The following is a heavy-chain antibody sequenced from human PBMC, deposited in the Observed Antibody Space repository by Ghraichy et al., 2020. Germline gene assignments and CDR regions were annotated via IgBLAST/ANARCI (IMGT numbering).Heavy chain of an antibody. CDR2: INHSGST. CDR1: GGSFSGYY. J-gene: IGHJ4*02. CDR3: ARGVITGYSSGWYRD. Sequence: SETLSLTCAVYGGSFSGYYWSWIRQPPGKGLEWIGEINHSGSTNYNPSLKSRVTISVDTSKNQFSLKLSSVTAADTAVYYCARGVITGYSSGWYRDWGQGTLVTVSS. D-gene: IGHD6-19*01. V-gene: IGHV4-34*01.